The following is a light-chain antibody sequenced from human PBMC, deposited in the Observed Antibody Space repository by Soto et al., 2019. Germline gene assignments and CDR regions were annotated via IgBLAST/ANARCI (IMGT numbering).Light chain of an antibody. CDR1: QNINNW. J-gene: IGKJ2*01. V-gene: IGKV1-5*01. CDR3: QRYDGY. CDR2: GAS. Sequence: DTQMTQSPSTLAASVGDTVTITCRARQNINNWLAWYQQKPEKVPKLLIYGASTLEDGVQSRFSGSRSGTEFTLTINCLQPDDFATYYCQRYDGYFGQGTKLEIK.